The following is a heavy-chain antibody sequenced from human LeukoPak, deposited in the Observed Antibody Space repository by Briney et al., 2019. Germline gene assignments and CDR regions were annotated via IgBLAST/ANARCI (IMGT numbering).Heavy chain of an antibody. J-gene: IGHJ4*02. V-gene: IGHV4-34*01. CDR1: GGSISSYY. CDR3: ARGLTTMPPGGF. Sequence: PSETLSLTCTVSGGSISSYYWSWIRQPPGKGLEWIGEISHSGSTNYNPSLKSRVTISLNKSRNQFSLKLSSVTAADTAVYYCARGLTTMPPGGFWGQGTLVTVSS. D-gene: IGHD2-2*01. CDR2: ISHSGST.